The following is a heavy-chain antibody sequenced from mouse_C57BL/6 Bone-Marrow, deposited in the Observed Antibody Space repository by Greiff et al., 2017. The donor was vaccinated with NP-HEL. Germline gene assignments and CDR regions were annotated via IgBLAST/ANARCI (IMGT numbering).Heavy chain of an antibody. CDR1: GYTFTDYE. CDR3: KRPPYDGYCGWYFDV. J-gene: IGHJ1*03. Sequence: QVQLQQSGAELVRPGASVTLSCKASGYTFTDYEMHWVKQTPVHGLEWIGAIDPETGGTAYNQKFKGKAILTADKSSSTAYMELRSLTSEDSAVYYCKRPPYDGYCGWYFDVWGTGTTVTVSS. D-gene: IGHD2-3*01. CDR2: IDPETGGT. V-gene: IGHV1-15*01.